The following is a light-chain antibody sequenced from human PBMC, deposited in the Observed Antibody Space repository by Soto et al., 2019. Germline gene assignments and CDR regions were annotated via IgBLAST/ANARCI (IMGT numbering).Light chain of an antibody. J-gene: IGLJ3*02. CDR3: CSYAGSSTWV. V-gene: IGLV2-23*01. Sequence: QSALTQPASVSGSPGQSITISCTGTSSDVGSYNLVSWYQQHPGKASKLMIYEGSKRPSGVSNRFSGSKSVNTASLTISGLQAEDEADYYCCSYAGSSTWVFGGGTKLPVL. CDR1: SSDVGSYNL. CDR2: EGS.